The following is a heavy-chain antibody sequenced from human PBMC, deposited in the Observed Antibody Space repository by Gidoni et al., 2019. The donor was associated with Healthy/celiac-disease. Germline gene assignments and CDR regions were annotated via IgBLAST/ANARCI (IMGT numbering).Heavy chain of an antibody. Sequence: EVQLVESGGGLVKPGGSLRLSCAASGFTFSSYSMNWVRQAPGKGLEWVSSISSSSSYIYYADSVKGRFTISRDNAKNSLYLQMNSLRAEDTAVYYCARDGVAVVHDAFDIWGQGTMVTVSS. D-gene: IGHD6-19*01. CDR2: ISSSSSYI. J-gene: IGHJ3*02. V-gene: IGHV3-21*01. CDR1: GFTFSSYS. CDR3: ARDGVAVVHDAFDI.